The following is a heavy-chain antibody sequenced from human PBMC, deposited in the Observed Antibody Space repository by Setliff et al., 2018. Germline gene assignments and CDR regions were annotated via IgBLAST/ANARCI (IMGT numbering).Heavy chain of an antibody. V-gene: IGHV3-23*01. CDR3: AKRGPYCSGGTCHYYFDY. CDR2: ISGSAQTT. Sequence: LRLSCAASGFTFSSYAMSWVRQAPGKGLEWVSAISGSAQTTYYADSVKGRFTISRDNSKNTVYLEMNSLRAEDTAVYYCAKRGPYCSGGTCHYYFDYWGQGTLVTVSS. D-gene: IGHD2-15*01. CDR1: GFTFSSYA. J-gene: IGHJ4*02.